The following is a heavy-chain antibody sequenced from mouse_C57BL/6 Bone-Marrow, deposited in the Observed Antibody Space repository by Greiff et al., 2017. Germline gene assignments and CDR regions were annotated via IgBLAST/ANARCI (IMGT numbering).Heavy chain of an antibody. CDR3: AREGGYDRDYYAMDY. V-gene: IGHV1-64*01. CDR2: IHPNSGST. J-gene: IGHJ4*01. Sequence: QVQLKQPGAELVKPGASVKLSCKASGYTFTSYWMHWVKQRPGQGLEWIGMIHPNSGSTNYNEKFKSKATLTVDKSSSTAYMQLSSLTSEDSAVYYCAREGGYDRDYYAMDYWGQGTSVTVSS. CDR1: GYTFTSYW. D-gene: IGHD2-2*01.